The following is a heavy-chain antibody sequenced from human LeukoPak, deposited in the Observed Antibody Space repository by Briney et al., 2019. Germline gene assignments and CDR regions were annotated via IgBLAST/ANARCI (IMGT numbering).Heavy chain of an antibody. CDR2: VHTTSGNT. D-gene: IGHD1-14*01. CDR1: DTVNHYH. CDR3: ARELRNIGEYYFDY. J-gene: IGHJ4*02. Sequence: PSETLSLTCSVDTVNHYHWNWVRQSAETGLEWIGRVHTTSGNTFANPSLWGRVTVSIDTTKNEFLLQLTSMTAADTAVYHCARELRNIGEYYFDYWGQGVPVTVSS. V-gene: IGHV4-4*07.